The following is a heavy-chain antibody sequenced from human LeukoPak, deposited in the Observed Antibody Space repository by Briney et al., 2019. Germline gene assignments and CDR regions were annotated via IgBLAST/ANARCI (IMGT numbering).Heavy chain of an antibody. CDR3: ARGDYSSGWYDPNWFDP. J-gene: IGHJ5*02. D-gene: IGHD6-19*01. V-gene: IGHV4-39*07. CDR1: GGSISSSSYY. CDR2: INHSGST. Sequence: PSETLSLTCTVSGGSISSSSYYWSWIRQPPGKGLEWIGEINHSGSTNYNPSLKSRVTISVDTSKNQFSLKLSSVTAADTAVYYCARGDYSSGWYDPNWFDPWGQGTLVTVSS.